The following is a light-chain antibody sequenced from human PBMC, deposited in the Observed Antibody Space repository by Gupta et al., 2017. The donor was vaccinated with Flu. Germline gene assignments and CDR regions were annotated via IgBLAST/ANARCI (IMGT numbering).Light chain of an antibody. Sequence: GNRVTITCRASESISTWLAWYQQKPGKAPNLLIYKASSLESGVPSRFSGSGSGTEFTLTISSLQPDDLGTYYCQQYNSDPWTFGQGTKVEIK. CDR2: KAS. J-gene: IGKJ1*01. V-gene: IGKV1-5*03. CDR3: QQYNSDPWT. CDR1: ESISTW.